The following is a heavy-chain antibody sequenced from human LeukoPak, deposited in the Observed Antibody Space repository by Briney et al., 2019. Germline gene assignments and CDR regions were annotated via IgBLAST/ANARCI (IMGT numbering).Heavy chain of an antibody. Sequence: GGSLRLSCATSGFTFSSYAMSWVRQAPGKGLEWVSAISGSGGSTYYADSVKGRFTISRDNSKNTLYLQMKSLRADDTAVYYCAKDDGSGTTDYWGQGTLVTVSS. D-gene: IGHD3-10*01. CDR3: AKDDGSGTTDY. J-gene: IGHJ4*02. V-gene: IGHV3-23*01. CDR2: ISGSGGST. CDR1: GFTFSSYA.